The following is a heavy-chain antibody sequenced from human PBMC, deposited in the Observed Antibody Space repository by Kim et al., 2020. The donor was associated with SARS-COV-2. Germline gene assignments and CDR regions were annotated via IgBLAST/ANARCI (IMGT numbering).Heavy chain of an antibody. CDR1: GFTFSNSP. CDR3: AKSGQLDY. V-gene: IGHV3-23*01. J-gene: IGHJ4*02. CDR2: IDGRGATT. D-gene: IGHD5-12*01. Sequence: GGSLRLSCAASGFTFSNSPISWVRQAPGKGLEWVSTIDGRGATTYYPGSVKGRFTISRDNSKNTLYLQMNNLRAEDTAVYFCAKSGQLDYWGQGTLVTVSS.